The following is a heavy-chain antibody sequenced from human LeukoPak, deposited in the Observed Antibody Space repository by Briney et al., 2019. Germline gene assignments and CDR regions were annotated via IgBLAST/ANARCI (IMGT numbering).Heavy chain of an antibody. CDR2: LSDSAVSS. Sequence: GGSLRLSCAVSGFTFSTFAMNWVRQSPGEGLEWLSSLSDSAVSSYYADSVKGRFTISRDNSKNTLYLQMNSLRAEDTATYYCAKAPDSSGFPSYFDSWGQGTLVAVSS. CDR1: GFTFSTFA. V-gene: IGHV3-23*01. J-gene: IGHJ4*02. CDR3: AKAPDSSGFPSYFDS. D-gene: IGHD3-22*01.